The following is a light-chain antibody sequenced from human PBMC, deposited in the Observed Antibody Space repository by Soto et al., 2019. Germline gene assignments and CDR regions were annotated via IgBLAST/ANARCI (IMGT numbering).Light chain of an antibody. CDR1: SSDVGGYNS. CDR3: SSYTSSSTRV. V-gene: IGLV2-14*01. Sequence: QSALTQPRSVSGSPGQSVTISCTGTSSDVGGYNSVSWYQQHPGKAPKLVIYEVTNRPSGISNRFSGSKSGNTASLTISGLQAEDEADYYCSSYTSSSTRVFGTGTKVTVL. CDR2: EVT. J-gene: IGLJ1*01.